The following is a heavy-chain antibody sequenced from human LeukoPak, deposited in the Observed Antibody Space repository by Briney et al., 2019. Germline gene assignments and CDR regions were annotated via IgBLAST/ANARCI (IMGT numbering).Heavy chain of an antibody. Sequence: PSETLSLTCAVYGGSFSGYNWSWIPPPPGKRLEWIGEIIHSGNTNYNPSRESRVTISVDPSKNQFSLKLTSVTAAGTAVYYCARGVRAGAAPEYWFDPWGQGTLVTVSS. CDR2: IIHSGNT. V-gene: IGHV4-34*01. CDR3: ARGVRAGAAPEYWFDP. CDR1: GGSFSGYN. D-gene: IGHD6-13*01. J-gene: IGHJ5*02.